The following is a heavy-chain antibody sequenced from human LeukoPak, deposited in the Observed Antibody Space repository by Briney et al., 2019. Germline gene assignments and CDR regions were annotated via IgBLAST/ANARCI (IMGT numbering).Heavy chain of an antibody. V-gene: IGHV1-18*01. CDR2: ISTYNGKT. J-gene: IGHJ4*02. Sequence: ASVKVSCKASGYSFTSYGISWVRQAPGQGLEWMGWISTYNGKTNSAQKFQGRVTMTTDTSTSTAYMELRSLRSDDTAVYYCARGGPRIAVPGPVLWGQGTLVPVSS. D-gene: IGHD6-19*01. CDR1: GYSFTSYG. CDR3: ARGGPRIAVPGPVL.